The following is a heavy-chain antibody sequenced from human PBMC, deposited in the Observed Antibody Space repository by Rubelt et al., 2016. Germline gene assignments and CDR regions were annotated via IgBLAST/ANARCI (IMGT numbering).Heavy chain of an antibody. V-gene: IGHV3-74*02. CDR2: INPDGTYT. J-gene: IGHJ4*02. Sequence: EVQLVESGGGLVKPGGSLRLSCAASGFTFSSHAMNWVRQAPGKGLVWVSRINPDGTYTSYADSVKGRFTISRDNAKKTLYLQMNNLRGEDTAVYFCPTGGFDYWGQGTLVTVAS. CDR1: GFTFSSHA. CDR3: PTGGFDY. D-gene: IGHD3-16*01.